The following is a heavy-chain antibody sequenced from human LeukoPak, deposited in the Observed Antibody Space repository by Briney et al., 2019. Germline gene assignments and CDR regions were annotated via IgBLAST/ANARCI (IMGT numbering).Heavy chain of an antibody. CDR3: ARAIEGAYDL. J-gene: IGHJ4*02. Sequence: GGSLRLSCATSGFTFSNYWMTWVRQAPGRGLEWVANINRDGSDKYYMASVQGRFTISRDNAKNSLSLQMNSLRAEDTAVYFCARAIEGAYDLWGQGTLVTVSS. D-gene: IGHD5-12*01. CDR1: GFTFSNYW. V-gene: IGHV3-7*04. CDR2: INRDGSDK.